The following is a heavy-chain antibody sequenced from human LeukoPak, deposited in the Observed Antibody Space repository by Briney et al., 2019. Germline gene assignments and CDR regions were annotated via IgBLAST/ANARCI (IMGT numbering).Heavy chain of an antibody. CDR1: GGSISSSSYY. J-gene: IGHJ4*02. D-gene: IGHD3-10*01. V-gene: IGHV4-39*01. CDR3: ASPLNDIGGFDY. Sequence: SGPTLVKPSETLSLTCTVSGGSISSSSYYWGWIRQPPGKGREWIGSIYYSGSTYYNPSLKSRVTISVDTSKNQFSLKLSSVTAADTAVYYCASPLNDIGGFDYWGQGTLVTDSS. CDR2: IYYSGST.